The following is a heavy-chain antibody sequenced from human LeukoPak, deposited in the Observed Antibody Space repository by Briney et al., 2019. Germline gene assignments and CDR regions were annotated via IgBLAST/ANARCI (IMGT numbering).Heavy chain of an antibody. Sequence: ETLSLTCTVSGGSISSYYWSWIRQPPGKGLEWIGYIYYSGSTNYNPSLKSRVTISVDTSKSQFSLKLSSVTAADTAVYYCARDGIAAPFDYWGQGTLVTVSS. D-gene: IGHD6-6*01. V-gene: IGHV4-59*01. J-gene: IGHJ4*02. CDR2: IYYSGST. CDR3: ARDGIAAPFDY. CDR1: GGSISSYY.